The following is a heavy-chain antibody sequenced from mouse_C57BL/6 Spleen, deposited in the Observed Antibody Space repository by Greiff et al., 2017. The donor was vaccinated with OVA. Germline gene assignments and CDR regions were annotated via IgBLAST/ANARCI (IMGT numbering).Heavy chain of an antibody. J-gene: IGHJ1*03. CDR3: TPAAYDGYYGYFDV. D-gene: IGHD2-3*01. CDR2: IRNKANNHAT. Sequence: EVKVEESGGGLVQPGGSMKLSCAASGFTFSDAWMDWVRQSPEKGLEWVAEIRNKANNHATYYAESVKGRFTISRDDSKSSVYLQMNSLRAEDTGIYYCTPAAYDGYYGYFDVWGTGTTVTVSS. CDR1: GFTFSDAW. V-gene: IGHV6-6*01.